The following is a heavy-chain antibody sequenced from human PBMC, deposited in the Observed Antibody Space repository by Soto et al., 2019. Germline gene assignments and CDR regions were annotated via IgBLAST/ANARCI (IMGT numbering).Heavy chain of an antibody. V-gene: IGHV5-10-1*01. CDR3: ASVWWGYSRYYYGMDV. J-gene: IGHJ6*02. D-gene: IGHD1-26*01. CDR2: IDPSDSYT. Sequence: GGSLKISRKGSGYSFTSYWISWVRQMPGKGLEWMGRIDPSDSYTIYSPSFQGHVTISADKSISTADLQWSSLKASDTAMYYCASVWWGYSRYYYGMDVWGQGTTVTVSS. CDR1: GYSFTSYW.